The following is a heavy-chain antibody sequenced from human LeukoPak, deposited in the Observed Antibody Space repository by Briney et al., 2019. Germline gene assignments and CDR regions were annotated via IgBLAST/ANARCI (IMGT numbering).Heavy chain of an antibody. CDR3: ATVGYFDWLLPWYNWFDP. V-gene: IGHV1-24*01. CDR2: FDPEDGET. J-gene: IGHJ5*02. Sequence: GASVEVSCKVSGYTLTELSMHWVRQAPGKGLEWMGGFDPEDGETIYAQKFQGRVTMTEDTSTDTAYMELSSLRSEDTAVYYCATVGYFDWLLPWYNWFDPWGQGTLLTVSS. D-gene: IGHD3-9*01. CDR1: GYTLTELS.